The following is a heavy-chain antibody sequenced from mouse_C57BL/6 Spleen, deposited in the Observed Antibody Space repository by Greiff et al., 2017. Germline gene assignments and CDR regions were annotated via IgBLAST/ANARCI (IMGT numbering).Heavy chain of an antibody. V-gene: IGHV1-39*01. J-gene: IGHJ1*03. CDR3: GRGSTTVVDWYFDV. Sequence: EVQLQESGPELVKPGASVKISCKASGYSFTDYNMNWVKQSNGKSLEWIGVINPNYGTTSYNQKFKGKATLTVDQSSSTAYMQLNSLTSEDSAVYYYGRGSTTVVDWYFDVWGTGTTVTVSS. CDR1: GYSFTDYN. CDR2: INPNYGTT. D-gene: IGHD1-1*01.